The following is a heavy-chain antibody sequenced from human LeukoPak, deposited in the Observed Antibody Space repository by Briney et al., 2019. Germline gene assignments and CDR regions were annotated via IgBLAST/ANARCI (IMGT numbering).Heavy chain of an antibody. D-gene: IGHD5-18*01. J-gene: IGHJ6*03. CDR1: GGSISSYY. CDR2: IYTSGST. Sequence: SETLSLTCTDSGGSISSYYWSWIRQPAGKGLEWIGRIYTSGSTNYNPSLKSRVTMSVDTSKNQFSLKLSSVTAADTAVYYCARSVRGYSYGYVSYYYMDVWGKGTTVSVSS. V-gene: IGHV4-4*07. CDR3: ARSVRGYSYGYVSYYYMDV.